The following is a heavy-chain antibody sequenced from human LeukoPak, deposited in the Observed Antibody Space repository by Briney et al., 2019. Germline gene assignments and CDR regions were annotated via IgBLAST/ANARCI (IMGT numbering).Heavy chain of an antibody. CDR1: GFIFSSYA. J-gene: IGHJ3*02. Sequence: GRSLRLSCAASGFIFSSYAMHWVRQAPGKGLEWVAVISYDGSNKYYADSVKGRFTISRDNSKNTVHLQMNSLRAEDTAVYYCARGPVNWRWAFDIWGQGTMVTVSS. CDR3: ARGPVNWRWAFDI. V-gene: IGHV3-30-3*01. D-gene: IGHD3-3*01. CDR2: ISYDGSNK.